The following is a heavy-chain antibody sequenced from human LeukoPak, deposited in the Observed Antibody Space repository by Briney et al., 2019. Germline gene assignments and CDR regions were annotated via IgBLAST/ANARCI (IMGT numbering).Heavy chain of an antibody. Sequence: GGSLRLSCAASGFTFSSYSMNWVRQAPGKGLEWVSSISRSSNYKYYADSVKGRFTISRDNAKNSLYLQMNSLRAEDTAVYYCAELGITMIGGVWGKGTTVTISS. V-gene: IGHV3-21*01. J-gene: IGHJ6*04. CDR3: AELGITMIGGV. D-gene: IGHD3-10*02. CDR2: ISRSSNYK. CDR1: GFTFSSYS.